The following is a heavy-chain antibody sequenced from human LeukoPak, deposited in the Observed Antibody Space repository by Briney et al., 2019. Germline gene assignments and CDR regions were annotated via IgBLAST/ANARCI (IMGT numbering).Heavy chain of an antibody. Sequence: GGSLRHSCAASGFTFSSYAMSWVRPAPGKGLEWVSLINDSGGNTYYAHSVKGRFTISRDNSKNTLFLQMSSLRAEDTAVYYCAKTSAGIRGGYFDYWGQGTLVTASS. V-gene: IGHV3-23*01. D-gene: IGHD3-10*01. CDR3: AKTSAGIRGGYFDY. CDR2: INDSGGNT. CDR1: GFTFSSYA. J-gene: IGHJ4*02.